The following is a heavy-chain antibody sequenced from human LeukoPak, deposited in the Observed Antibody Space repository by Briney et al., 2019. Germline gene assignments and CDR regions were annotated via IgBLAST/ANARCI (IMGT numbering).Heavy chain of an antibody. Sequence: GGSLRLSCAASGFTLSTYWMSWVRQAPGKGLEWVANINRDGSGKYYVDSVKGRFTISRDNSKNTLFLQMNSLRAEDTAVYYCAKDSGPYTSGYYGHWGQGTLVTVSS. CDR3: AKDSGPYTSGYYGH. CDR1: GFTLSTYW. CDR2: INRDGSGK. V-gene: IGHV3-7*05. D-gene: IGHD3-22*01. J-gene: IGHJ4*02.